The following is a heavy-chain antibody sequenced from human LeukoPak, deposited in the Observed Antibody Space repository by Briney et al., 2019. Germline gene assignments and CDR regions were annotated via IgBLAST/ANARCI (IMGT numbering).Heavy chain of an antibody. CDR2: ISSSSSYI. V-gene: IGHV3-21*01. CDR3: ARLSTVDAFDI. Sequence: GGSLRLSRAASGFTFSSYSMNWVRQAPGKGLEWVSSISSSSSYIYYADSVKGRFTISRDNAKNSLYLQMNSLRAEDTAVYYCARLSTVDAFDIWGQGTMVTVSS. D-gene: IGHD4-17*01. J-gene: IGHJ3*02. CDR1: GFTFSSYS.